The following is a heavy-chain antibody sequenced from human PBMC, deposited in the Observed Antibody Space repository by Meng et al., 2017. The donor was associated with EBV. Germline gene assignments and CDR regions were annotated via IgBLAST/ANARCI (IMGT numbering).Heavy chain of an antibody. D-gene: IGHD5-24*01. CDR3: ARGRWLQPGSYFNY. J-gene: IGHJ4*02. V-gene: IGHV4-34*02. Sequence: QWKRRQWGGVLFKPSETLSLSCAVYGGSFSGYYWSWIRQPPGKGLEWIGEINHSGSTNYNPSLKSRVTISVDTSKNQFSLKLSSVTAADTAVYYCARGRWLQPGSYFNYWGQGTLVTVSS. CDR1: GGSFSGYY. CDR2: INHSGST.